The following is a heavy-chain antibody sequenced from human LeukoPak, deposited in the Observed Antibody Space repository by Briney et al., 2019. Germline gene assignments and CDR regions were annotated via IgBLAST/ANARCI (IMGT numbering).Heavy chain of an antibody. CDR2: IYYTGPT. V-gene: IGHV4-39*01. Sequence: PSETLSLTCTVSGVSISTSRYYWGWIRQPPGKGLEWIGNIYYTGPTYYNASLESRVTISLDTSKNQFSLKLSSVTAADTAFYYCARQYSTNWYDDRGWFDPWGQGTLVTVSS. J-gene: IGHJ5*02. CDR1: GVSISTSRYY. D-gene: IGHD6-13*01. CDR3: ARQYSTNWYDDRGWFDP.